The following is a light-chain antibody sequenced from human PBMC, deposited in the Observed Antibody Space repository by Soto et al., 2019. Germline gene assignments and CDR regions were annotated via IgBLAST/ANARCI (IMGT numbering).Light chain of an antibody. CDR1: QDIATY. Sequence: DIQMTQSPSSLSASVGNRVTITCQASQDIATYLNWYQQKPGKAPNLLIYDASNLETGVPSRFSGSGSGTDFTLTISSLQPEDFATYYCLQDYNYPWTFGQGTKVDIK. V-gene: IGKV1-33*01. CDR2: DAS. CDR3: LQDYNYPWT. J-gene: IGKJ1*01.